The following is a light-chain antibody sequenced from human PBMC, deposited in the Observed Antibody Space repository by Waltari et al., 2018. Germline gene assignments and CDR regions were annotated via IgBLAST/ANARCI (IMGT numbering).Light chain of an antibody. J-gene: IGLJ2*01. CDR3: TSYTSATTVI. CDR1: SRDIGLYDY. V-gene: IGLV2-14*01. Sequence: QSALTQPASVSGPPGQSITISCSGTSRDIGLYDYVSWYQQHPGKVPKLIIFEVSNRPSGVSARFSGSKSGNAASLTISTLQPEDEAEYYCTSYTSATTVIFGGGTRLTVL. CDR2: EVS.